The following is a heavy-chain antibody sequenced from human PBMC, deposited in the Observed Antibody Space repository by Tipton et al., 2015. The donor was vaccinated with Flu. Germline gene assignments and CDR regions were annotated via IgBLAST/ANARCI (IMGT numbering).Heavy chain of an antibody. D-gene: IGHD3-16*01. CDR3: ARGGYDYFWGSYDY. J-gene: IGHJ4*02. V-gene: IGHV1-2*02. CDR1: GYSFTGYY. CDR2: MNPNSGAT. Sequence: QSGAEVKRPGASVKVSCKASGYSFTGYYIHWVRQAPGQGLEWMGWMNPNSGATHYAQKLQGRVTMTRDTSITTAYMDLSSLRSDDTATCYCARGGYDYFWGSYDYWGQGTLVTVSS.